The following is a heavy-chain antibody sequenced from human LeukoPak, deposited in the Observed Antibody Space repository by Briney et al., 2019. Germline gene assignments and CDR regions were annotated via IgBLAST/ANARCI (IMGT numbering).Heavy chain of an antibody. D-gene: IGHD3-16*01. CDR2: INPNSGGT. CDR3: ARGMITFGGLPDYYYYMDV. CDR1: GYTFTGYY. Sequence: ASVKVSCKASGYTFTGYYMHWVRQAPGQGLEWMGWINPNSGGTNYAQKIQGRVTMTRDTSISTAYMELSRLRSDDTAVYYCARGMITFGGLPDYYYYMDVWGKGTTVTISS. V-gene: IGHV1-2*02. J-gene: IGHJ6*03.